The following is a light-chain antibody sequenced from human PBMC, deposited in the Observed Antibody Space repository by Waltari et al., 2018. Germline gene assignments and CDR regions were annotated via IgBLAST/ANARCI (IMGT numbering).Light chain of an antibody. Sequence: QSVLTQPPSVSGAPGQRVTISCTGRSSNVGAGYDVHWYQQLPGAAPKFLISVKNDRPSGVPDRFSASKSGTTASLAITGLQAEDEADYYCQSYDSSLSAWVFGGGTKLTVL. V-gene: IGLV1-40*01. CDR2: VKN. CDR1: SSNVGAGYD. J-gene: IGLJ3*02. CDR3: QSYDSSLSAWV.